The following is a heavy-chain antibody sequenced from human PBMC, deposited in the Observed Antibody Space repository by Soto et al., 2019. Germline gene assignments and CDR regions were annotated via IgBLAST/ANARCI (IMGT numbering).Heavy chain of an antibody. CDR1: GFTFSSYA. D-gene: IGHD4-4*01. CDR2: ISGSGGST. J-gene: IGHJ4*02. V-gene: IGHV3-23*01. CDR3: AKHRTVTQAEDY. Sequence: EVQLLESGGGLVQPGGSLRLSCAASGFTFSSYAMSWVRQAPGKGLEWVSAISGSGGSTYYADSVKGRFTISRDNSKNTRYLQMNTLRAEDTAVYYCAKHRTVTQAEDYWGQGTLVTVSA.